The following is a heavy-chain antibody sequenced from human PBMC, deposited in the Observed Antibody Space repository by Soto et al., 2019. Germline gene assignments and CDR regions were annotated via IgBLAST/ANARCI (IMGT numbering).Heavy chain of an antibody. CDR2: IYYSGRT. D-gene: IGHD4-4*01. CDR3: ARSLYSNFGGGYVY. J-gene: IGHJ4*02. V-gene: IGHV4-31*03. Sequence: SETLSLTCNVSGGSISIGGYYWSWIRQHPGKGLEWIGYIYYSGRTYYNPSLKNRLSISVDTSKNHFSLTLSSVTAADTAVYYCARSLYSNFGGGYVYWGLGTLVTVSS. CDR1: GGSISIGGYY.